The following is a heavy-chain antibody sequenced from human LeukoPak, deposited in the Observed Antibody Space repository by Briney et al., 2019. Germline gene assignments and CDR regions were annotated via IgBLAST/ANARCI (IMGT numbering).Heavy chain of an antibody. J-gene: IGHJ4*02. CDR2: IIPIFGTA. V-gene: IGHV1-69*06. D-gene: IGHD3-22*01. CDR3: ARGRSSYYYDSSGYYHSFDY. Sequence: RASVTVSCKASGGTFSSYAISWVRQAPGQGLEWMGGIIPIFGTANYAQKFQGRVTITADKSTSTAYMELSSLRSEDTAVYYCARGRSSYYYDSSGYYHSFDYWGQGTLVTVSS. CDR1: GGTFSSYA.